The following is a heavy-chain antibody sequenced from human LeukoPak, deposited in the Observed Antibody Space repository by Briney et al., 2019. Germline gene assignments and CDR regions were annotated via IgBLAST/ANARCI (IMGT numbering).Heavy chain of an antibody. CDR2: IRTKLNTYAT. CDR1: GFTFSGSS. CDR3: AQANSVVRGLPYRY. V-gene: IGHV3-73*01. D-gene: IGHD3-10*01. J-gene: IGHJ4*02. Sequence: GGSLRLSCAASGFTFSGSSIHWVRQTSGKGLEWVGLIRTKLNTYATAYAASVTGRFTISRDNAKNSLYLQMNSLRADDTAVYYCAQANSVVRGLPYRYWGQGSLVTVSS.